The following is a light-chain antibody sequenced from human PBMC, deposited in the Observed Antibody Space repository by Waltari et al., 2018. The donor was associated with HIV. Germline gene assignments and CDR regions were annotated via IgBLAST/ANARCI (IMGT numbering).Light chain of an antibody. CDR3: NSRDSNGAHVV. Sequence: SSDLTQDPTMSVTLGQTVKISCHGDSLKNYYAAWYQQKPRQAPLLILYGKNKRPSGNPDGFSGGVSGNSAYLTIIGTQAEDEAEYYCNSRDSNGAHVVFGGGTKLTVL. J-gene: IGLJ2*01. V-gene: IGLV3-19*01. CDR2: GKN. CDR1: SLKNYY.